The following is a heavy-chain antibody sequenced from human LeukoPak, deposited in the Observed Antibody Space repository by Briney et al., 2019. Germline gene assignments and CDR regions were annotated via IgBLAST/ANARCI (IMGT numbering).Heavy chain of an antibody. CDR3: ARRVAVAGNYFDY. J-gene: IGHJ4*02. CDR2: IYPGDSDT. V-gene: IGHV5-51*01. CDR1: GYTFSDYW. D-gene: IGHD6-19*01. Sequence: GESLKISCQTSGYTFSDYWIGWVRQMPGKGLEWMGIIYPGDSDTGYSPSFQGQVTISADKSISTAYLQWSSLKASDTAMYYCARRVAVAGNYFDYWGQGTLVTVSS.